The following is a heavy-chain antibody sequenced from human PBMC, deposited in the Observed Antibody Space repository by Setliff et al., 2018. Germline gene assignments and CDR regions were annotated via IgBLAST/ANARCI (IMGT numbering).Heavy chain of an antibody. Sequence: GASGKVSCKASRGTFSSYGITWVRQAPGQGLEWMGGIIPIFGTTDYAQKFQGRVTITTDESTSTAYMEMSSLRSEDTAVYYCARERGDIVSTTSYYYYMDVWGKGTTVTVSS. D-gene: IGHD5-12*01. CDR1: RGTFSSYG. V-gene: IGHV1-69*05. CDR3: ARERGDIVSTTSYYYYMDV. CDR2: IIPIFGTT. J-gene: IGHJ6*03.